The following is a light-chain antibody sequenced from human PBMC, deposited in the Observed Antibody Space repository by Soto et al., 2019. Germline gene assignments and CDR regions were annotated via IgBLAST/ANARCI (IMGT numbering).Light chain of an antibody. CDR2: GAT. CDR3: QQAKSFPVT. Sequence: DIQMTQSPSSVSASVGDRVTITCRASRDINSWLAWYQHKPGKVPKVLVFGATNLKGGVPSRFSGRGYGTDFTLTISNLQPEDFATYYCQQAKSFPVTFGGGTKVEIK. CDR1: RDINSW. J-gene: IGKJ4*01. V-gene: IGKV1-12*01.